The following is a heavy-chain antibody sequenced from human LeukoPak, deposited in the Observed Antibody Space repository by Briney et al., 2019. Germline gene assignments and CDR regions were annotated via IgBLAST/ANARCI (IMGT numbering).Heavy chain of an antibody. V-gene: IGHV6-1*01. CDR2: TYYRSKWYS. CDR3: ARDPGGGLHMILLDAFDI. Sequence: SQTLSLTCAISGDSVSSNSAAWNWIRQSPSRGLEWLGRTYYRSKWYSDYAVSVKSRITINPDTSKNQFSLQLNSVTPEDTAVYYCARDPGGGLHMILLDAFDIWGQGTMVTVSS. CDR1: GDSVSSNSAA. J-gene: IGHJ3*02. D-gene: IGHD5-24*01.